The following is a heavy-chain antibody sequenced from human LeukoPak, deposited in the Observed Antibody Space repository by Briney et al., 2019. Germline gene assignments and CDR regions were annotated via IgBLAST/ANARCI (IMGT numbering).Heavy chain of an antibody. D-gene: IGHD3-3*01. J-gene: IGHJ6*03. CDR1: GGSISSSSYY. V-gene: IGHV4-39*01. CDR3: ARHGKGWLWSGYSYYYYMDV. CDR2: IYYSGST. Sequence: SETLSLTCTVSGGSISSSSYYWGWIRQPPGKGLEWIGSIYYSGSTYYNPSLKSRVTISVDTSKNQFSLKLSSVTAADTAVYYCARHGKGWLWSGYSYYYYMDVWGKGTTVTVSS.